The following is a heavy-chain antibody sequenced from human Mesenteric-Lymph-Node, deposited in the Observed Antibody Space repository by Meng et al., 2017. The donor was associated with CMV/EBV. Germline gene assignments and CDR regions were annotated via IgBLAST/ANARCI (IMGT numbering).Heavy chain of an antibody. CDR1: GFSFTSYW. V-gene: IGHV5-51*01. CDR2: IYPGDSDT. CDR3: ATRDNSGWYYFDY. Sequence: GGSLRLSCAASGFSFTSYWIGWVRQMPGKGLEWMGIIYPGDSDTRYSPSFQGQVTISADKSISTAYLQWSSLRASDTAMYYCATRDNSGWYYFDYWGQGTPVTVSS. J-gene: IGHJ4*02. D-gene: IGHD6-19*01.